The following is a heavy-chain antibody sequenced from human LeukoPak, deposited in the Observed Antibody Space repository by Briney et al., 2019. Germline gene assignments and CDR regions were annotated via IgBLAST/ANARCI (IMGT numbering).Heavy chain of an antibody. J-gene: IGHJ4*02. V-gene: IGHV4-34*01. Sequence: NPSETLSLTRAVYGGSISGHYWSWIRQPPGKGLGWVGEIHYTGATRYNPSLQSRATISIETSKNQVSLKLSSVTAADTAVYYCTRGDILSGYCFDFWGQGALVTVSS. CDR1: GGSISGHY. D-gene: IGHD3-9*01. CDR3: TRGDILSGYCFDF. CDR2: IHYTGAT.